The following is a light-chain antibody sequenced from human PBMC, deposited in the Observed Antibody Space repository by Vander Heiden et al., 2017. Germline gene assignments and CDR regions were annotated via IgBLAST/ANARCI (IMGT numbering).Light chain of an antibody. CDR2: GAS. J-gene: IGKJ1*01. CDR1: QSVSSN. Sequence: EIVMTQSPATLSVSPGERVTLSCRASQSVSSNLAWYQQKPHQAPSLLIYGASTRATGVPASFSGSGYGTEFTLTISSLQSEDSAVYYCQQYNNWPPWTFGQGTKVEIK. CDR3: QQYNNWPPWT. V-gene: IGKV3-15*01.